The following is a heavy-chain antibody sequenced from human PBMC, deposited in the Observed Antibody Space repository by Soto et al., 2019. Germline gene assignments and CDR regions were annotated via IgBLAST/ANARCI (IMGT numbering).Heavy chain of an antibody. CDR2: INSDGSST. J-gene: IGHJ6*02. V-gene: IGHV3-74*01. CDR1: GFTFSSYW. CDR3: ARGLGYCSSTSCYPRHYYGMDV. Sequence: GGSLRLSCAASGFTFSSYWMHWVRQAPGKGLVWVSRINSDGSSTSYADSVKGRFTISRDNAKNTLYLQMNSLRAEDMAVYYCARGLGYCSSTSCYPRHYYGMDVWGQGTTVTVSS. D-gene: IGHD2-2*03.